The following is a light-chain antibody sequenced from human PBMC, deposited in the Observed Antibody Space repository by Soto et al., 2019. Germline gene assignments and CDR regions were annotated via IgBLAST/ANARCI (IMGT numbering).Light chain of an antibody. CDR3: HQYDNWFPFT. CDR1: QSVGSN. V-gene: IGKV3-15*01. Sequence: EVVLTQSPATLSVSPGERATLSCRASQSVGSNLGWYQQRPGQPPRLLIYGASTRATGITARVSGSGSGTEFTLTISSLQSQDSAVYYCHQYDNWFPFTFGQGTRLEIK. J-gene: IGKJ5*01. CDR2: GAS.